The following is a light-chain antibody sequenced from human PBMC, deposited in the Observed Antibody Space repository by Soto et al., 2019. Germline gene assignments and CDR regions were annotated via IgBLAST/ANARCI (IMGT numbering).Light chain of an antibody. V-gene: IGKV3-20*01. CDR1: QSVSNNY. J-gene: IGKJ2*01. Sequence: EVVLTLYAGTLYLSPGQRATLSCRTRQSVSNNYLAWYQQKSRQGPRLVLFGSSDTATGIPDRLSGSGSGTDFALIISRLEPEDFAVYYWQQYGSPTPYTFGQGTKLEIK. CDR2: GSS. CDR3: QQYGSPTPYT.